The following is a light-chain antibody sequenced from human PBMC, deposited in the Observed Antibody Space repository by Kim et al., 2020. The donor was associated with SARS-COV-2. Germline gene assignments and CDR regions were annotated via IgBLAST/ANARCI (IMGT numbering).Light chain of an antibody. Sequence: SYELTQPPSVSVSPGQTASITCSVDKLGDKYACWYQQKPGQSPVLVIYQDSKRPSGIPERFSGSNSGNTATLTISGTQAMDEADYYCQAWDSRTVVFGGGTELTVL. CDR3: QAWDSRTVV. V-gene: IGLV3-1*01. J-gene: IGLJ2*01. CDR2: QDS. CDR1: KLGDKY.